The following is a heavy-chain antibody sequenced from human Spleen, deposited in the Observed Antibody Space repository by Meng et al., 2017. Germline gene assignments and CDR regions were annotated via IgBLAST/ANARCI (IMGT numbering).Heavy chain of an antibody. CDR1: GFTFSSYE. CDR3: CGHTDN. J-gene: IGHJ4*02. Sequence: GESLKISCAASGFTFSSYEMNWVRQAPGKGLEWVSSISSSSSYIYYADSVKGRFTISRDNAKNSLYLQMNSLRAEDTAIYYCCGHTDNWGQGTQVTVSS. V-gene: IGHV3-21*04. CDR2: ISSSSSYI. D-gene: IGHD5-18*01.